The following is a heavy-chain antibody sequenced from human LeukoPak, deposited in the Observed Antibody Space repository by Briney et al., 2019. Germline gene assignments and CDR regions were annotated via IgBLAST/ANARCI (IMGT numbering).Heavy chain of an antibody. CDR2: IKSKTDGGTT. CDR3: TTDPHCSGGSCQDY. D-gene: IGHD2-15*01. Sequence: PGGSLRLSCAASGFTFNRAWMTWVRQAPGKGLEWVGRIKSKTDGGTTDYAAPVKGRFTISRDDSKNTLYLQMNSLKTEDTAVYYCTTDPHCSGGSCQDYWGQGTLVTVSS. V-gene: IGHV3-15*01. J-gene: IGHJ4*02. CDR1: GFTFNRAW.